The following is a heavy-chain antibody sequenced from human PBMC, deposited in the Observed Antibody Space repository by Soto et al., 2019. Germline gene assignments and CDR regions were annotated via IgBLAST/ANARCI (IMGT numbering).Heavy chain of an antibody. CDR3: AKGRGYYDSSGYYSAGAFDN. D-gene: IGHD3-22*01. V-gene: IGHV3-23*01. Sequence: GGSLRLSCAASGFTFSSYAMSWVRQAPGKGLEWVSAISGSGGSTYYADSVKGRFTISRDNSKNTLYLQMNSLRAEDTAVYYCAKGRGYYDSSGYYSAGAFDNWGQGTMVTVSS. J-gene: IGHJ3*02. CDR1: GFTFSSYA. CDR2: ISGSGGST.